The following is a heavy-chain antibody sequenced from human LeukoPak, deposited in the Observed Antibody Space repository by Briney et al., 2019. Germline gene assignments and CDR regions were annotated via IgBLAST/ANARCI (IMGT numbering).Heavy chain of an antibody. CDR2: INPNSGGT. J-gene: IGHJ4*02. Sequence: GASVKVSCKASGYTFTGYYMHWVRQAPGQGLEWMGWINPNSGGTNYAQKFQGRVTMTRDTSISTAYMELSRLRSDDTAVYYCASSGSCTGGVCYHPFDYWGQGTLVTVSS. V-gene: IGHV1-2*02. CDR1: GYTFTGYY. CDR3: ASSGSCTGGVCYHPFDY. D-gene: IGHD2-8*02.